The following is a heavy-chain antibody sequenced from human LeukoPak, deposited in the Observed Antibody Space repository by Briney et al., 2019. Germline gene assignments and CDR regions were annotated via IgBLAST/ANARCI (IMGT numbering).Heavy chain of an antibody. CDR3: ARLRGLLNFDY. CDR2: IYYSGST. J-gene: IGHJ4*02. Sequence: SETLSLTCTVPGGSISSSSYYWGWIRQPPGKGLEWIGSIYYSGSTYYNPSLKSRVTISVDTSKNQFSLKLSSVTAADTAVYYCARLRGLLNFDYWGQGTLVTVSS. CDR1: GGSISSSSYY. D-gene: IGHD3-10*01. V-gene: IGHV4-39*01.